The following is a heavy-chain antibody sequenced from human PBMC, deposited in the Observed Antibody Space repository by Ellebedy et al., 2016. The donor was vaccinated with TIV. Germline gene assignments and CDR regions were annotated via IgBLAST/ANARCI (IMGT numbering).Heavy chain of an antibody. V-gene: IGHV4-59*01. CDR3: AREARIAVAGTAGFDY. J-gene: IGHJ4*02. D-gene: IGHD6-19*01. CDR2: IHYTGST. Sequence: MPSETLSLTCTVSGGSISGFYWSWIRQPPGKGLEWIGYIHYTGSTNYNPSLKSRVTISVDTSKNQFSLKLSSVTAADTAVYDCAREARIAVAGTAGFDYWGQGTLVTVSS. CDR1: GGSISGFY.